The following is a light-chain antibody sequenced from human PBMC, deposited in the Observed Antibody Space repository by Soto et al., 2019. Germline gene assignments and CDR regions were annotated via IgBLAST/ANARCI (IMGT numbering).Light chain of an antibody. CDR2: DNN. J-gene: IGLJ3*02. V-gene: IGLV1-51*01. Sequence: QSVLTQPPSVSAAPGQKVTISCSGSSSNIGNKYVSWYQQFPGTAPKVLIYDNNKRPSGIPDRFSGSKSGTSATLGITGLQTGDEAEYYCGTWDTSLSAGVFGGGTKLTVL. CDR1: SSNIGNKY. CDR3: GTWDTSLSAGV.